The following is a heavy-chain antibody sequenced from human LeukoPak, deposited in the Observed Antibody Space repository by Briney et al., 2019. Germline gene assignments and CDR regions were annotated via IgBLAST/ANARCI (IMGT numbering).Heavy chain of an antibody. CDR1: GFTFSNYG. Sequence: GGSLRLSCAASGFTFSNYGMHWVRQAPGKGLEWVAFIQFDGSETYYADSVKGRFAISRDNSKNTLYLQVNTLTVEDTAVYYCAKDRCSRTSCRNLFDPWGQGILVTVSS. V-gene: IGHV3-30*02. J-gene: IGHJ5*02. D-gene: IGHD2-2*01. CDR2: IQFDGSET. CDR3: AKDRCSRTSCRNLFDP.